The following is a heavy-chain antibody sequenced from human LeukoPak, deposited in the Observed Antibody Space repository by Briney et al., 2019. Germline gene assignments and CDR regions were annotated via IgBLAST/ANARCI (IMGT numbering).Heavy chain of an antibody. D-gene: IGHD5-18*01. Sequence: SETLSLTCTVSGYSINSGFYWGWIRQPPGKGLEWIGSFYHSGSTHYKSSLKSRVTISVDTSKNQLSLKLTSVTAADTAVYYCARGRAGGYSYGYSQSYYYYYMDVWGKGTTVTVSS. J-gene: IGHJ6*03. CDR3: ARGRAGGYSYGYSQSYYYYYMDV. CDR2: FYHSGST. CDR1: GYSINSGFY. V-gene: IGHV4-38-2*02.